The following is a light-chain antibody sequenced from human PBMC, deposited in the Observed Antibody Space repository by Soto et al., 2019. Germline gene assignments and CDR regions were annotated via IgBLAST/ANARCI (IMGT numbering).Light chain of an antibody. V-gene: IGKV1-5*03. CDR3: HQYESYPLH. Sequence: DIQMTQSPSTLSASVGDRVTITCRASQRVSGWLAWYQQKPGKAPELLIYSTSTVETGVPSRFSGRGSGTEFTLTISSLRPDDFATYYCHQYESYPLHFGGGTKVDIK. CDR1: QRVSGW. J-gene: IGKJ4*01. CDR2: STS.